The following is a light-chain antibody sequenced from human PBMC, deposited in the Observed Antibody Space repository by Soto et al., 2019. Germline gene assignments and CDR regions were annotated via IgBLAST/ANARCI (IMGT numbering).Light chain of an antibody. Sequence: EILMTQSPATLFVSPGERATLSCRASQSVGSNLAWYQQKPGQAPRLLIYGASTRATGFPARFSGSGSGTDFTLTISSLQSEDFAVYYWQQYNNWPPRHTFGQGTKVEIK. J-gene: IGKJ1*01. CDR2: GAS. CDR1: QSVGSN. V-gene: IGKV3-15*01. CDR3: QQYNNWPPRHT.